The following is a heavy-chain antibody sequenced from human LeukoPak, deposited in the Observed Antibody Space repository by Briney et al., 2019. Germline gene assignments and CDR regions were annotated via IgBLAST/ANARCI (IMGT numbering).Heavy chain of an antibody. V-gene: IGHV3-30*04. Sequence: GGSLRLSCAASGFTFSRYAMHWVRQAPGMGLAWVAVISNDGSNKYYSESVKGRFTISRDNAKNSLYLQMNSLRAEDTAVYYCASGKALYYDFWSGYRSVYYFDYWGQGTLVTVSS. CDR3: ASGKALYYDFWSGYRSVYYFDY. J-gene: IGHJ4*02. D-gene: IGHD3-3*01. CDR1: GFTFSRYA. CDR2: ISNDGSNK.